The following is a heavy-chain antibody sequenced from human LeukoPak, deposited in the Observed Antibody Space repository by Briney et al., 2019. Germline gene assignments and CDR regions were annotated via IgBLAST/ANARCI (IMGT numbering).Heavy chain of an antibody. V-gene: IGHV4-38-2*02. CDR3: AKSSYSIFDY. D-gene: IGHD5-18*01. CDR1: GYSISSGYY. Sequence: SETLSLTCTVSGYSISSGYYWGWIRQPPGKGLEWIGSIYHSGSAYYNPSLKSRVTISVDTSKNQFSLKLSSVTAADTAVYYCAKSSYSIFDYWGQGTLVTVSS. J-gene: IGHJ4*02. CDR2: IYHSGSA.